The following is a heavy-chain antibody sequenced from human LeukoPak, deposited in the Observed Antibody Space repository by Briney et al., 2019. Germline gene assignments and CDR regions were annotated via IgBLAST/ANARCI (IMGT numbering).Heavy chain of an antibody. CDR1: GYSLTELS. Sequence: TSVTVSCKVSGYSLTELSMTWVRQAPGKGLEWMGGFDPEDGETIYAQKFQGRVTMTEDTSTDTANMELSSLRSEDTAVYDCAGLAADTTTGRYYYDYMDAWGKGTTVTVSS. D-gene: IGHD6-13*01. V-gene: IGHV1-24*01. CDR3: AGLAADTTTGRYYYDYMDA. J-gene: IGHJ6*03. CDR2: FDPEDGET.